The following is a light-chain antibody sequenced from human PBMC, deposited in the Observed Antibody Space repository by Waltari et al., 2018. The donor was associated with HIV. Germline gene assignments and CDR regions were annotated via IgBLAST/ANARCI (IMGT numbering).Light chain of an antibody. J-gene: IGLJ2*01. CDR1: PSXIGYHDS. CDR2: EVT. CDR3: SSYTXRGTVV. V-gene: IGLV2-14*01. Sequence: QSXLTXPXSVXGSPGXXIVLXCTGXPSXIGYHDSVSWYQQYPGQAPKALIYEVTSRPSGTSSRFSGSKSATTAFLAISKLQTDDEADYFCSSYTXRGTVVFGGGTRLTVL.